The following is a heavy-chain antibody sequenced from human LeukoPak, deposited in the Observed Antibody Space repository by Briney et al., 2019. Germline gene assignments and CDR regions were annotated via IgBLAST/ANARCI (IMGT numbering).Heavy chain of an antibody. D-gene: IGHD2-21*01. CDR2: ISAYNGNT. Sequence: ASVKVSCKASGYTFTSYGINWVRQAPGQGLEWMGWISAYNGNTNYAQKLQGRVTMTTDTSTSTAYMELRSLRSDDTAVYYCARVRCGGDCFLYYYYYMDVWGKGTTVTVSS. CDR1: GYTFTSYG. V-gene: IGHV1-18*01. CDR3: ARVRCGGDCFLYYYYYMDV. J-gene: IGHJ6*03.